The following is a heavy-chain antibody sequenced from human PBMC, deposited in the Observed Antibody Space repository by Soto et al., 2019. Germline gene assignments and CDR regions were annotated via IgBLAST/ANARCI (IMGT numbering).Heavy chain of an antibody. J-gene: IGHJ4*02. V-gene: IGHV3-23*01. Sequence: LRLSCAASGFTFSTYAMSWVRQAPGKGLEWVSSISGSGGNTYYADSVKGRFTISRDNSKTTLYLQMNSLRAEDTAVYYCAKDQEVVAAVSHLDYWGQGTLVTVSS. CDR1: GFTFSTYA. D-gene: IGHD2-15*01. CDR2: ISGSGGNT. CDR3: AKDQEVVAAVSHLDY.